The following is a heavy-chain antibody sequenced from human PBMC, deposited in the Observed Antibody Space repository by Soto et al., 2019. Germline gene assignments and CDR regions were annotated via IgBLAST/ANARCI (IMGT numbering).Heavy chain of an antibody. CDR3: ARDIYERPEGAGIRYWFDP. CDR1: GYSFNNYG. Sequence: VLLEQSGPEVKKPGASVNVSCKASGYSFNNYGLAWVRQAPGQGLEWLGWIGPYNLNANYAQKFQGRVTVTTDSSTRTAYMELRSLRSDDTAVYYCARDIYERPEGAGIRYWFDPWGQGTLVTVSS. J-gene: IGHJ5*02. V-gene: IGHV1-18*04. D-gene: IGHD6-13*01. CDR2: IGPYNLNA.